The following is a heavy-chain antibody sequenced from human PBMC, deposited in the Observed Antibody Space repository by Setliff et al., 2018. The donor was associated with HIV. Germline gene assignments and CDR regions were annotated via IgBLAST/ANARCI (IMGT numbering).Heavy chain of an antibody. CDR1: GGSISSYY. V-gene: IGHV4-4*07. CDR2: IYTSGST. CDR3: ARGLELNGLLYYYYYMDV. Sequence: SETLSLTCTVSGGSISSYYWSWIRQPAGKGLEWIGRIYTSGSTNYNPSLKSRVTMSVDTSKDQFSLKLGSVTAADTAVYYCARGLELNGLLYYYYYMDVWGKGTTVTVSS. D-gene: IGHD1-26*01. J-gene: IGHJ6*03.